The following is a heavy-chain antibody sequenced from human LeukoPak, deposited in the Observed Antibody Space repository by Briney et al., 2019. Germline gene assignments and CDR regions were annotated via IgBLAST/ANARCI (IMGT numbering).Heavy chain of an antibody. Sequence: SGTLSLTCAVSGGSISSSNWWSWVRQPPGKGLEWIGYIYYSGSTNYNPSLKSRVTISVDTSKNQFSLKLSSVTAADTAVYYCARARGSSGWYGLLDIWGQGTMVTVSS. J-gene: IGHJ3*02. CDR3: ARARGSSGWYGLLDI. CDR1: GGSISSSNW. V-gene: IGHV4-4*02. D-gene: IGHD6-19*01. CDR2: IYYSGST.